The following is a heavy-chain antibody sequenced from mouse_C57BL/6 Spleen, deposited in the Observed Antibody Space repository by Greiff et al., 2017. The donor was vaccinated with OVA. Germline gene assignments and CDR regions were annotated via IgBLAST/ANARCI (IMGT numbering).Heavy chain of an antibody. CDR1: GYTFTDYY. CDR2: INPNNGGT. Sequence: VQLQQSGPELVKPGASVKISCKASGYTFTDYYMNWVKQSHGKSLEWIGDINPNNGGTSYNQKFKGKATLTVDKSSSTAYMELRSLISEDSAVYYCARGNYDWYAMDYWGQGTSVTVSS. CDR3: ARGNYDWYAMDY. J-gene: IGHJ4*01. D-gene: IGHD2-4*01. V-gene: IGHV1-26*01.